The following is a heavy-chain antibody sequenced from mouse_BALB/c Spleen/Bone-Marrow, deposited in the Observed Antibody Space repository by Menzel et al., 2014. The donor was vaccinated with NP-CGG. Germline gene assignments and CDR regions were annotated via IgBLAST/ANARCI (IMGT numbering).Heavy chain of an antibody. CDR3: ARSEGINRDHFDY. J-gene: IGHJ2*01. CDR1: GYSFTGFN. Sequence: VHVKQSGPELEKPGASVKISCKASGYSFTGFNMNWVKQSNGKSLEWIGNIDPYYGGISYNQNFKGKATLTVDKSSSTAYMQLKSLTSEDSAVYYCARSEGINRDHFDYWGQGTTLTVSS. V-gene: IGHV1-39*01. D-gene: IGHD4-1*01. CDR2: IDPYYGGI.